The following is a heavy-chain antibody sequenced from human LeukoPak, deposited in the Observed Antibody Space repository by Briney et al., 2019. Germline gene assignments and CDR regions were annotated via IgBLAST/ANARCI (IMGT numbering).Heavy chain of an antibody. V-gene: IGHV4-4*07. J-gene: IGHJ4*02. CDR1: GGSISSYY. D-gene: IGHD3-9*01. Sequence: PSETLSLTCTVSGGSISSYYWSWIRQPAGKGLEWIGRIYTSGSTNYNPSLKSRVTMSVDTSKNQFSLKLSSVTAADTAVYYCASSELRYFDWHHHYFDYWGQGTLVTVSS. CDR3: ASSELRYFDWHHHYFDY. CDR2: IYTSGST.